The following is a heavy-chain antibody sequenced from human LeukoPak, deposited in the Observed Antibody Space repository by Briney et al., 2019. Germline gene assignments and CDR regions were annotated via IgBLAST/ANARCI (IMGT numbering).Heavy chain of an antibody. D-gene: IGHD2-2*01. J-gene: IGHJ4*02. CDR3: ARRQGCSSTSCPPDY. CDR2: ISASSSYT. V-gene: IGHV3-11*03. CDR1: GFSFSGYY. Sequence: GGSLRLSCAASGFSFSGYYMSWIRQAPGKGLEWVSYISASSSYTSYADSVKGRFTISRDNAKNSLYLQMNSLRAEDTAVYYCARRQGCSSTSCPPDYWGQGTLVTVSS.